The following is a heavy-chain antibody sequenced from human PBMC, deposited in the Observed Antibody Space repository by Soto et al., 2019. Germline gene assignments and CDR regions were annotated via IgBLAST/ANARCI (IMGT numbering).Heavy chain of an antibody. CDR1: GFTLTTYW. V-gene: IGHV3-7*03. D-gene: IGHD6-19*01. Sequence: EVQLVESGGGLVQTGGSLRLSCAASGFTLTTYWMTWVRQAPGKGLEWVANINQDESEKYYVDSVKGRFTISRDIAKSSVYLKMNSLRADDTAVYFCAIGSGLATPFDFWGQGTLVTVSS. J-gene: IGHJ4*02. CDR2: INQDESEK. CDR3: AIGSGLATPFDF.